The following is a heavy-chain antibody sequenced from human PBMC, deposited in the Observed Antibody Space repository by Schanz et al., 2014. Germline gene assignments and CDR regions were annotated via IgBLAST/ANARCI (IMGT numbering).Heavy chain of an antibody. V-gene: IGHV3-21*04. CDR1: RIIFGTYS. CDR3: AKDPYDVLTGYQYYFDY. D-gene: IGHD3-9*01. Sequence: EVQLVESGGGLVKPGGSLRLSCTASRIIFGTYSMNWIRQTPKGLEWVSSINSRSNFIYYADSVKGRFTISRDNAKNSLYLQMNSLRVEDTAVYFCAKDPYDVLTGYQYYFDYWGQGTLVAVSS. J-gene: IGHJ4*02. CDR2: INSRSNFI.